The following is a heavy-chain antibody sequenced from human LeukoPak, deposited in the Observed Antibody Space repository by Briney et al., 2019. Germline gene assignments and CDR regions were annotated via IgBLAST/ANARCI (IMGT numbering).Heavy chain of an antibody. J-gene: IGHJ4*02. D-gene: IGHD3-16*01. CDR3: ARVGDPYVYYFDY. CDR2: MNPNSGNT. V-gene: IGHV1-8*01. CDR1: GYTFTSYD. Sequence: ASVKVSCKASGYTFTSYDINWVRQASGQGLEWMGWMNPNSGNTGYAQKFQGRVTMTRDTSTSTAYMQLSSLRSEDTAVYYCARVGDPYVYYFDYWGQGTLVTVSS.